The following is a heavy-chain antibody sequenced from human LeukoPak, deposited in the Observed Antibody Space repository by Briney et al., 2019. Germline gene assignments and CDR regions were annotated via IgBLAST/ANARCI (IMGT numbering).Heavy chain of an antibody. CDR1: GFTFDDYA. Sequence: PGGSLRLSCAASGFTFDDYAMHWVRQAPGKGLEWVSSISSSSSYIYYADSVKGRFTISRDNAKNSLYLQMNSLRAEDTAVYYCARDPPASIVGATRGVDYWGQGTLVTVSS. CDR3: ARDPPASIVGATRGVDY. D-gene: IGHD1-26*01. CDR2: ISSSSSYI. J-gene: IGHJ4*02. V-gene: IGHV3-21*01.